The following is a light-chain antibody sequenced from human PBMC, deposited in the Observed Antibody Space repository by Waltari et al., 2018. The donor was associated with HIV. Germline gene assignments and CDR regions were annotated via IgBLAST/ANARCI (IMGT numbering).Light chain of an antibody. CDR3: QQSFRAFT. J-gene: IGKJ3*01. V-gene: IGKV1-39*01. Sequence: DIQLTQSPRSLSASVGDTVTITCRPSQNISTFLNWYQYNVGKVPKLLIFGTSSLQSWVPSRFRGTKTGTDFALTISGLQPEDVATYYCQQSFRAFTFGPGTKIDV. CDR2: GTS. CDR1: QNISTF.